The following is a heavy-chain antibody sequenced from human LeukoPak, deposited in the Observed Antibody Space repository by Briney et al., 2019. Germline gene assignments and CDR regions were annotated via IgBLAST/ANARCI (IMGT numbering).Heavy chain of an antibody. D-gene: IGHD3-10*01. CDR1: GFTFSSYS. Sequence: GSLRLSCAASGFTFSSYSMNWVRQVPGKGLEWVSPISSSSSYIYYADSVKGRFTISRDNAKNSLYLQMNSLRAEDTAVYYCARDYGSGRVHPRAVAYWGQGTLVTVSS. J-gene: IGHJ4*02. V-gene: IGHV3-21*01. CDR3: ARDYGSGRVHPRAVAY. CDR2: ISSSSSYI.